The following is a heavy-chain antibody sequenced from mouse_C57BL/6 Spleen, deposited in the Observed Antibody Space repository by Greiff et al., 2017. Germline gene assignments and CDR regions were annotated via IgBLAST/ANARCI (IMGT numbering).Heavy chain of an antibody. Sequence: QVQLQQSGAELVKPGASVKLSCKASGYTFTEYTIHWVKQRSGQGLEWIGWFYPGSGSIKYNEKFKDKATLTADKSSSTVYMELSRLTSEDSAVXFCARHEDGYYGSSYWYFDVWGTGTTVTVSS. J-gene: IGHJ1*03. CDR3: ARHEDGYYGSSYWYFDV. CDR2: FYPGSGSI. D-gene: IGHD1-1*01. CDR1: GYTFTEYT. V-gene: IGHV1-62-2*01.